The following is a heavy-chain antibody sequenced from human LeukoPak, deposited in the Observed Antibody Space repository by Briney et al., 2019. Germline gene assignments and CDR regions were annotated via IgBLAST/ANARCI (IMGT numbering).Heavy chain of an antibody. CDR1: GYTFTGYY. CDR3: ARAATVTGIDY. V-gene: IGHV1-2*02. D-gene: IGHD4-17*01. J-gene: IGHJ4*02. CDR2: INPNSGGT. Sequence: ASVKVSCKASGYTFTGYYMHWVRQAPGQGLEWMGWINPNSGGTSYAQNFQGRVTMTRDTSISTAYMELSRLRSDDTAVYYCARAATVTGIDYWGQGTLVTVSS.